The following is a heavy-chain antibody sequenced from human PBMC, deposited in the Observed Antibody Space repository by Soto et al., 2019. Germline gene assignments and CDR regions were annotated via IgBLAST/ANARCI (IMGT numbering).Heavy chain of an antibody. CDR1: GDSFSRSPYY. V-gene: IGHV4-39*01. Sequence: PSETLSLTCTVSGDSFSRSPYYWGWIRQPPGKGLEWIGSFHYSGNNYYNPSLESRVTISVDTSKNHLSLKLSSVTAADTAMYYCARHAPSAPRTNWFDPWGQGTLVTVSS. CDR3: ARHAPSAPRTNWFDP. J-gene: IGHJ5*02. CDR2: FHYSGNN.